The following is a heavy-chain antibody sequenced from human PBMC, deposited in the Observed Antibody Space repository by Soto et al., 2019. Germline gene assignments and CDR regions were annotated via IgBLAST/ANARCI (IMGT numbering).Heavy chain of an antibody. CDR3: AKDMRRYSSSSAPFDY. CDR2: ISYDGSNK. Sequence: GGSLRLSCAASGFTFSSYGMHWVRQAPGKGLEWVAVISYDGSNKYYADSVKGRFTISRDNSKNTLYLQMNSLRAEDTAVYYCAKDMRRYSSSSAPFDYWGQGTLVTVSS. D-gene: IGHD6-6*01. V-gene: IGHV3-30*18. J-gene: IGHJ4*02. CDR1: GFTFSSYG.